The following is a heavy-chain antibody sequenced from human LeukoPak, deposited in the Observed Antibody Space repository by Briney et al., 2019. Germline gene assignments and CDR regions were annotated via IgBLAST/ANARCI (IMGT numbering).Heavy chain of an antibody. J-gene: IGHJ5*02. V-gene: IGHV1-18*01. CDR3: ASLNSWSNTLWFDP. D-gene: IGHD3-3*01. Sequence: ASVKVSCKASGYTFTSYGISWVRQAPGQGLEWMGWISAYNGNTNYAQKLQGRVTMTTDTSTSTAYMELRSLRSDDTAVYYCASLNSWSNTLWFDPWGQGTLVTVSS. CDR1: GYTFTSYG. CDR2: ISAYNGNT.